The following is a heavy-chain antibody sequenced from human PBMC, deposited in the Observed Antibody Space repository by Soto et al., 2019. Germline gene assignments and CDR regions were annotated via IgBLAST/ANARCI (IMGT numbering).Heavy chain of an antibody. CDR2: IWSDGSNK. CDR3: ARDQGLAANLAY. D-gene: IGHD6-25*01. CDR1: GFTFSSYG. V-gene: IGHV3-33*08. Sequence: GGSLRLSCAASGFTFSSYGMHWVRQAPGKGLEWVAVIWSDGSNKYYADSVKGRFTISRDNSKNTLYLQMNSLRAEDTAVYYCARDQGLAANLAYWGQGTLVTVSS. J-gene: IGHJ4*02.